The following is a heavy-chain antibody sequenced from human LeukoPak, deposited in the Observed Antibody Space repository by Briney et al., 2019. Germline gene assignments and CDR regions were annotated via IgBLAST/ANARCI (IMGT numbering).Heavy chain of an antibody. CDR2: IWYDGSNE. CDR3: ARGQLELLSDYYYYMDV. J-gene: IGHJ6*03. V-gene: IGHV3-33*01. D-gene: IGHD1-1*01. Sequence: PGGSLRLSCAASGFTFSSYGMHWVRQAPGKGLEWVTIIWYDGSNEYYADSVKGRFTISRDNIKNMLYLQMNSLRAEDTAVYYCARGQLELLSDYYYYMDVWGKGTTVTVSS. CDR1: GFTFSSYG.